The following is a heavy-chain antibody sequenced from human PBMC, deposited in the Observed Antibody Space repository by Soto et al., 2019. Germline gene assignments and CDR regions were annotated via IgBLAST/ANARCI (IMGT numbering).Heavy chain of an antibody. V-gene: IGHV1-18*01. Sequence: QVQLVQSGGEVKRPGASVKVSCKASGYMFSNYAISWVRQTPGQGLEWMGWINVYNRNTNYAQKFQGRVTMATDTSTNTAYLDLRSLRSDDTAVYFCARDLSSGWFDYWGQGTLVIVSS. CDR1: GYMFSNYA. CDR3: ARDLSSGWFDY. D-gene: IGHD6-19*01. J-gene: IGHJ4*02. CDR2: INVYNRNT.